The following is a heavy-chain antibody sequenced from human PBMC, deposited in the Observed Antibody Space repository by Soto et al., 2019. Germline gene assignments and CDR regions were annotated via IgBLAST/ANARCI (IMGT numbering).Heavy chain of an antibody. Sequence: SETLSLTCTASGGSISSYYWSWVRQPPGKGLEWIGYIDYSETAYFNPSLGTRVTLPVDTSKNQFSLTLNSVTAADTAVYYCARTTGRHLDFWGQGILVTVSS. V-gene: IGHV4-59*08. D-gene: IGHD4-4*01. CDR3: ARTTGRHLDF. CDR1: GGSISSYY. J-gene: IGHJ4*02. CDR2: IDYSETA.